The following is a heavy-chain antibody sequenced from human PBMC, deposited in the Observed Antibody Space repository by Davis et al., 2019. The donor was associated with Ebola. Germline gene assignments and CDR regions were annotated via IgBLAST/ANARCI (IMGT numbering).Heavy chain of an antibody. Sequence: GESLKISCKVSGYTFTTFWISWVRQTPGKGLEWLGRIDPTDSYTNYSPSFRGHVLISVDKSINTAYLQWTSLKASDTAIYYCARPYAKSSGALPGYWGQGTQVIVSA. CDR1: GYTFTTFW. D-gene: IGHD3-16*01. J-gene: IGHJ4*02. V-gene: IGHV5-10-1*01. CDR3: ARPYAKSSGALPGY. CDR2: IDPTDSYT.